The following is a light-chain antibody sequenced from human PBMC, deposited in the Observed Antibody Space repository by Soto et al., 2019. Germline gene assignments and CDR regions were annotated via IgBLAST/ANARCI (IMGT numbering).Light chain of an antibody. Sequence: QSVLTQPASVSGSPGQSITISCTGTSSDVGSYNYVSWYQQHPGKAPKLIIYGVSNRPSGVSNRFSGSKSGNTASLTISGLLAEDEAAYYCNSYTTTSSYVFGTGTKVTVL. J-gene: IGLJ1*01. CDR1: SSDVGSYNY. CDR2: GVS. CDR3: NSYTTTSSYV. V-gene: IGLV2-14*01.